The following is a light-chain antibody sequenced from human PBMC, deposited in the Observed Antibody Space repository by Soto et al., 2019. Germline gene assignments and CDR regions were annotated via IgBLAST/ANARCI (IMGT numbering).Light chain of an antibody. CDR1: QSISTF. J-gene: IGKJ4*01. V-gene: IGKV3-11*01. Sequence: EIVLPQSPATLSLSPGDRATLSCRASQSISTFLAWYQQKPGQSPRLLIYDASNRATGIPARFSGSGSGTDFTLTITSLEPEDCAVYYCQQRANWPPLTFGGGTKVEIK. CDR2: DAS. CDR3: QQRANWPPLT.